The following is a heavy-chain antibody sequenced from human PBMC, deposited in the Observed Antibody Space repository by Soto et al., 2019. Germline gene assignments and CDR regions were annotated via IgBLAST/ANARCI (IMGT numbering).Heavy chain of an antibody. CDR2: IWYDGSNK. D-gene: IGHD3-3*01. J-gene: IGHJ4*02. V-gene: IGHV3-33*01. CDR1: GFTFSSYG. Sequence: QVQLVESGGGVVQPGRSLRLSCAASGFTFSSYGMHWVRQAPGKGLEWVAVIWYDGSNKYYADPVKGRFTISRDNSKNTLYLQMNSLRAEDTAVYYCARDSVLRFLEWSIDYWGQGTLVTVSS. CDR3: ARDSVLRFLEWSIDY.